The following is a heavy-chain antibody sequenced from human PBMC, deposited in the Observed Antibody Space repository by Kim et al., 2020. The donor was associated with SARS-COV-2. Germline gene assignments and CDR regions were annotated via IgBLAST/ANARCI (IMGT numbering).Heavy chain of an antibody. J-gene: IGHJ6*02. CDR1: GGSISSYY. V-gene: IGHV4-59*01. D-gene: IGHD4-17*01. CDR2: IYYSGST. CDR3: ARVDATVAPYYYYGMDV. Sequence: SETLSLTCTVSGGSISSYYWSWIRQPPGKGLEWIGYIYYSGSTNYNPSLKSRVTISVDTSKNQFSLKLSSVTAADTAVYYCARVDATVAPYYYYGMDVWGQGTTVTVSS.